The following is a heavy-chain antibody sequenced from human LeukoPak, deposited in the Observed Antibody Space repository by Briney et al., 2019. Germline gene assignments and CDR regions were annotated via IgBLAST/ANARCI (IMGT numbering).Heavy chain of an antibody. V-gene: IGHV3-21*01. J-gene: IGHJ4*02. CDR3: AREGSGVAGHFDY. CDR1: GFTFSSYS. CDR2: ISSSSSYI. Sequence: GGSLRLSCEVSGFTFSSYSMNWVRQAPEKGLEWVSSISSSSSYIYYADSVKGRFTISRDNAKNSLYLQMNSLRAEDTAVYYCAREGSGVAGHFDYWGQGTLVTVSS. D-gene: IGHD6-19*01.